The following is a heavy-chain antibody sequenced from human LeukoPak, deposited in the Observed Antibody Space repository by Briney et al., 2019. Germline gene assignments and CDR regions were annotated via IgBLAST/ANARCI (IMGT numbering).Heavy chain of an antibody. V-gene: IGHV3-48*03. CDR3: ARDSSNTLPAAISYYYYGMDV. CDR2: ISSSGSTI. Sequence: PGGSLRLSCAASGFTFSSYEMNWVRQAPGKGLEWVSYISSSGSTIYYADSVKGRFTISRDNAKNSLYLQTNSLRAEDTAVYYCARDSSNTLPAAISYYYYGMDVWGQGTTVTVSS. J-gene: IGHJ6*02. CDR1: GFTFSSYE. D-gene: IGHD2-2*01.